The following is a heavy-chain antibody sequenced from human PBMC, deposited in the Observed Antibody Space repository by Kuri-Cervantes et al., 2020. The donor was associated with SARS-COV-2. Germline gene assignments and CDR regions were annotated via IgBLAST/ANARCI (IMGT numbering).Heavy chain of an antibody. CDR2: ISGSGGST. V-gene: IGHV3-23*01. Sequence: GGSLRLSCAASGFTFNTYAMSWVRQAPGKGLEWVSGISGSGGSTYYADSVKGRFIISRDNSKNTLYLQMNSLRAEDTAVYYCAKDPFDYRNDYWGQGTLVTVSS. J-gene: IGHJ4*02. CDR3: AKDPFDYRNDY. D-gene: IGHD4-11*01. CDR1: GFTFNTYA.